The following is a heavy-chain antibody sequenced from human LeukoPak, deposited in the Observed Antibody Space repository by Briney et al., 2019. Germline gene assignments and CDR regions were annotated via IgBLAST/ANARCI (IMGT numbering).Heavy chain of an antibody. J-gene: IGHJ4*02. CDR2: IWYDGSNK. D-gene: IGHD6-19*01. CDR3: ARSSAVAAPNFDY. V-gene: IGHV3-33*01. CDR1: GFTFSSYG. Sequence: GGSLRLSCAASGFTFSSYGMHWVRQAPGKGLEWVGVIWYDGSNKYYSASVKGRFTICRANSKNPLYLQMNSLRAEDTAVYYCARSSAVAAPNFDYWGQGTLVTVSS.